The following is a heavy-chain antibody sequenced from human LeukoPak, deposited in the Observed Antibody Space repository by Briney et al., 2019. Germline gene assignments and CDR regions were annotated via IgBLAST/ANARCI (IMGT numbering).Heavy chain of an antibody. D-gene: IGHD3-22*01. V-gene: IGHV1-69*04. J-gene: IGHJ3*02. Sequence: SVKVSCKASGGTFSSYTISWVRQAPGQGLEWMGRIIPILGIANYAQKFQGRVTITADKFTSTAYMELSSLRSEDTAVYYCARDDSSGYYDFHAFDIWGQGTMVTVSS. CDR1: GGTFSSYT. CDR3: ARDDSSGYYDFHAFDI. CDR2: IIPILGIA.